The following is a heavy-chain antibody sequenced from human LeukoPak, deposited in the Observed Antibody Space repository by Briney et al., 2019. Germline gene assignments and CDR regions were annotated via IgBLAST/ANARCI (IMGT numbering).Heavy chain of an antibody. CDR1: GFTFSSYA. Sequence: GGSLRLSCAASGFTFSSYAMHWVRQAPGKGLEWVAVISYDGSNKYYADSVKGRFTISRDNSKNTLYLQMNSLRAEDTAVYYCARAADGYYYDSSGSQGAAFDIWGQGTMVTVSS. CDR3: ARAADGYYYDSSGSQGAAFDI. CDR2: ISYDGSNK. V-gene: IGHV3-30-3*01. J-gene: IGHJ3*02. D-gene: IGHD3-22*01.